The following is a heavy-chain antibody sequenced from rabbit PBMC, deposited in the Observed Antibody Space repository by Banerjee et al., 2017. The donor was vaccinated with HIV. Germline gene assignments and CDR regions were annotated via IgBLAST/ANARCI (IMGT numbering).Heavy chain of an antibody. V-gene: IGHV1S40*01. Sequence: QSLEESGGDLVKPGASLTLTCTASGIDFNKYYHMCWVRQAPGKGLEWIACIYTGSSGRTYYANWAQGRFTVSKISSTAVTLQMTSLTGADTATYFCAREPGYGNVTGEYYAMDLWGQGTLVTVS. CDR2: IYTGSSGRT. D-gene: IGHD7-1*01. CDR3: AREPGYGNVTGEYYAMDL. CDR1: GIDFNKYYH. J-gene: IGHJ6*01.